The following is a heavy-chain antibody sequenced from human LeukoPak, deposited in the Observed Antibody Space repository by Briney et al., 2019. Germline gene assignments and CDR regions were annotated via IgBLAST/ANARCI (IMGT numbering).Heavy chain of an antibody. CDR1: GFTLSSSA. CDR3: AKELRPDDY. Sequence: GGSLRLSCAASGFTLSSSAMSWVRQAPGKGREWVSAISRRGDRTFYADSVKGRFTISRDSSIDTLFLQMNSLRVEDTAVYFCAKELRPDDYWGQGTLVTVSS. V-gene: IGHV3-23*01. CDR2: ISRRGDRT. D-gene: IGHD2-15*01. J-gene: IGHJ4*02.